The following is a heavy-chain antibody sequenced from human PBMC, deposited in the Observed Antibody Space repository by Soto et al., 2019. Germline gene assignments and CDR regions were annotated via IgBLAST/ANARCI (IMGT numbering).Heavy chain of an antibody. CDR2: ISYDGSNK. CDR1: GFTFSSYA. D-gene: IGHD6-19*01. CDR3: ARGDSSGYGMDV. V-gene: IGHV3-30-3*01. Sequence: QTGGSLRLSCAASGFTFSSYAMHWVRQAPGKGLEWVAVISYDGSNKYYADSVKGRFTISRDNSKNTLYLQMNSLRAEDTAVYYCARGDSSGYGMDVWGQGTTVTVSS. J-gene: IGHJ6*02.